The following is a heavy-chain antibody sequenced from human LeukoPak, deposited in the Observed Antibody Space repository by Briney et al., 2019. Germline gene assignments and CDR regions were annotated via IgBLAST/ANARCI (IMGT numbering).Heavy chain of an antibody. CDR3: AKDPDRFGELAPFDY. Sequence: GGSLRLSCAASGFTFSSYGMSWVRQAPGKGLEWVSAISGSGGSTYYADSVKGRFTISRDNSKNTLYLQMNSLRAEDTAVYYCAKDPDRFGELAPFDYWGQGTLVTVSS. J-gene: IGHJ4*02. CDR1: GFTFSSYG. V-gene: IGHV3-23*01. CDR2: ISGSGGST. D-gene: IGHD3-10*01.